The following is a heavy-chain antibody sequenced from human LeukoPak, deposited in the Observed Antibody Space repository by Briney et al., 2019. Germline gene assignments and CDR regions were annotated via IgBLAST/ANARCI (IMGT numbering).Heavy chain of an antibody. Sequence: PGRSLRLSCAASGFTFSNYALHWVRQAPGKGLEWVSAISGSGGSTYYADSVKGRFTISRDNSKNTLYLQMNSLRAEDTAVYYCAKTVRSSSWYDAFDIWGQGTMVTVSS. V-gene: IGHV3-23*01. J-gene: IGHJ3*02. CDR3: AKTVRSSSWYDAFDI. D-gene: IGHD6-13*01. CDR1: GFTFSNYA. CDR2: ISGSGGST.